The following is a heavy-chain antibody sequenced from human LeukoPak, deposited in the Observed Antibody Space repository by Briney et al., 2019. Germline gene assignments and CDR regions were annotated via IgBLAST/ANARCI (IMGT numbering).Heavy chain of an antibody. Sequence: SQTLSLTCAISGDSVSSNSAAWNWIRQSPSRGLEWLGRTYYRSKWYNDYAVSVKSRITINPDTSKNQFSLQLNSVTPEDTAVYYCARGRCSGGSCYSPYYYGMDVWGQGTTVTVSS. D-gene: IGHD2-15*01. V-gene: IGHV6-1*01. CDR2: TYYRSKWYN. CDR3: ARGRCSGGSCYSPYYYGMDV. J-gene: IGHJ6*02. CDR1: GDSVSSNSAA.